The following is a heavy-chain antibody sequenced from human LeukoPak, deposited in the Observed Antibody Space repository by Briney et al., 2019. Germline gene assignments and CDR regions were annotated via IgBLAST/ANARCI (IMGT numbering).Heavy chain of an antibody. CDR3: AKDHLRINSAYSSSWYLGD. CDR2: ISYDGSNK. Sequence: PGGSLRLSCAASGFTFSSYSMNWVRQAPGKGLEWVAVISYDGSNKYYADSVKGRFTISRDNSKNTLYLQMNSLRAEDTAVYYCAKDHLRINSAYSSSWYLGDWGQGTLVTVSS. J-gene: IGHJ4*02. D-gene: IGHD6-13*01. CDR1: GFTFSSYS. V-gene: IGHV3-30*18.